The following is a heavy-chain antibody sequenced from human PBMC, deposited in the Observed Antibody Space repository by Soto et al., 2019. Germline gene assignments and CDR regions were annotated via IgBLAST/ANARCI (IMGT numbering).Heavy chain of an antibody. CDR1: GGSISSYY. CDR3: ARRWGYSVDY. J-gene: IGHJ4*02. CDR2: IYYSGST. V-gene: IGHV4-39*01. D-gene: IGHD2-15*01. Sequence: QLQLQESGPGLVKPSETLSLTCTVSGGSISSYYWGWIRRPPGKGLEWIGSIYYSGSTYYNPSLKSRVTISVDTSKNQFSLNLSSVTAADTAVYYCARRWGYSVDYWGQGTLVTVSS.